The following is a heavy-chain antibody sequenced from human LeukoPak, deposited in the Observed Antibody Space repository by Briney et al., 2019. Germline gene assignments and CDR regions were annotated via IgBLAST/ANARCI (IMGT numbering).Heavy chain of an antibody. Sequence: GASVKVSCKASGYTFTDYFIHWVQQAPGKRLEWMGRVDPKDGHTIYAENFQHRVTITADTSTETAYMELRSLRSDDTAIYYCALIPYCTTITCYYFDYWGQGTLVTVSS. CDR3: ALIPYCTTITCYYFDY. J-gene: IGHJ4*02. D-gene: IGHD2-8*01. CDR2: VDPKDGHT. V-gene: IGHV1-69-2*01. CDR1: GYTFTDYF.